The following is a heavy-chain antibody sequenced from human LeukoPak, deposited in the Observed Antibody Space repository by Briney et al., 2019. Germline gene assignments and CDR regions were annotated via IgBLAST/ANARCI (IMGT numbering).Heavy chain of an antibody. CDR3: ARVDDYGDSHFDY. Sequence: GGSLRLSCAASGFTFSSYWMHWVRQAPGKGLVWVSRINSDGRSTSYADSVKGRFTISRDNAKNTLYLQMNSLRAEDTAVYYCARVDDYGDSHFDYWGQGTLVTVSS. D-gene: IGHD4-17*01. V-gene: IGHV3-74*01. CDR2: INSDGRST. CDR1: GFTFSSYW. J-gene: IGHJ4*02.